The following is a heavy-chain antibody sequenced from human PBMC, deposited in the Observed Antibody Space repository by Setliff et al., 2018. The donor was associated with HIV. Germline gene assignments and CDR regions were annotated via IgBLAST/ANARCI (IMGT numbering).Heavy chain of an antibody. D-gene: IGHD2-2*02. CDR2: INHSGST. Sequence: SETLSLTCAVSGGSISSSNWWSWVRQPPGKGLEWIGEINHSGSTNYNPSLKRRVTILMDILKNQISLNVTSVTAADTATYYCAKTNIPMPRSGTRLESWGPGRLVTVSS. J-gene: IGHJ4*02. CDR1: GGSISSSNW. CDR3: AKTNIPMPRSGTRLES. V-gene: IGHV4-4*02.